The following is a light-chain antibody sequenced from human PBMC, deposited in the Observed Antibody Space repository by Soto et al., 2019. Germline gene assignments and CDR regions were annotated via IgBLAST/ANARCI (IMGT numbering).Light chain of an antibody. J-gene: IGKJ4*01. V-gene: IGKV3-11*01. CDR2: DAF. Sequence: EIVLTQSPATLSLSPGETATLSCRASQSVSTYLAWYQQQPGQAPRLLIYDAFNRATVIPARFSGSGSGTDFTLTISSLEPEDFAVYYCQQRSNWPRGTFGGGTKVEIK. CDR3: QQRSNWPRGT. CDR1: QSVSTY.